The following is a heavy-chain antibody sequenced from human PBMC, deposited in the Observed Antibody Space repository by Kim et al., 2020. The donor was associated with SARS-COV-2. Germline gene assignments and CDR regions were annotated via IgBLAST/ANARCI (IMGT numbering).Heavy chain of an antibody. D-gene: IGHD3-16*01. V-gene: IGHV4-39*01. CDR2: IYYSGST. CDR3: ASARFGTVFDY. J-gene: IGHJ4*02. CDR1: GGSISSNSYY. Sequence: SETLSLTCTVSGGSISSNSYYWGWIRQPPGKGLEWIGSIYYSGSTYYNPSLQSRVTISVDTSKNQFSLKLSPVTAADTAVYYCASARFGTVFDYWRQGILVTVSS.